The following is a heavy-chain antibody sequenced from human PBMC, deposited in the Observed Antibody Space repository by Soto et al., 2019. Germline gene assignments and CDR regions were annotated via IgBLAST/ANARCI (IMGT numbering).Heavy chain of an antibody. V-gene: IGHV4-31*03. CDR2: IYYSGST. CDR3: ARDSLVRGVMAYYYYGMDV. J-gene: IGHJ6*02. CDR1: GGSISSGGYY. Sequence: QVQLQESGPGLVKPSQTLSLTCTVSGGSISSGGYYWSWIRQHPGKGLEWIGYIYYSGSTYYNPSLKSRVTISVDTSKNQFSLKLSSVTAADTAVYYCARDSLVRGVMAYYYYGMDVWGQGTTVTVSS. D-gene: IGHD3-10*01.